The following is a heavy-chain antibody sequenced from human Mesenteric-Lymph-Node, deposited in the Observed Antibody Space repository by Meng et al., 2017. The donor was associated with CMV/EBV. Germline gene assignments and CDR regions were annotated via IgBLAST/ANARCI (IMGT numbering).Heavy chain of an antibody. D-gene: IGHD2-2*01. Sequence: GESLKISCAASGFTFSNAWMNWVRQAPGKGLEWVARIKSKSDGGATDYAAPVKGRFTISRDDSKKTLYLQMNSLRAEDTAVYYCAKSGLSVPAAPGYYGMDVWGQGTTVTVSS. J-gene: IGHJ6*02. CDR1: GFTFSNAW. CDR3: AKSGLSVPAAPGYYGMDV. V-gene: IGHV3-15*05. CDR2: IKSKSDGGAT.